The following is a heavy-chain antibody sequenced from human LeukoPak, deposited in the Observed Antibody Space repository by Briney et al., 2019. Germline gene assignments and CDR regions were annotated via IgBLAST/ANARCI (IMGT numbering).Heavy chain of an antibody. D-gene: IGHD5-18*01. CDR2: ITPSGDST. Sequence: ASVKVSCKASGDTFSSYYMHWVRQAPGQGLEWMGIITPSGDSTNYAQKCQGRVTITADESTRTAYMELSSLRSEDTAVYYCARLGGYSYGYGLEYNWFDPWGQGTLVTVSS. CDR1: GDTFSSYY. CDR3: ARLGGYSYGYGLEYNWFDP. J-gene: IGHJ5*02. V-gene: IGHV1-46*01.